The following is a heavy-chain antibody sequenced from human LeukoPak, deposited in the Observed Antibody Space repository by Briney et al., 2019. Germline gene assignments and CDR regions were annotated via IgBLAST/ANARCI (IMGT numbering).Heavy chain of an antibody. J-gene: IGHJ4*02. D-gene: IGHD3-10*01. CDR1: GFTFSGYW. V-gene: IGHV3-74*01. Sequence: GGSLRLSCAASGFTFSGYWMHWLRQAPGKGLVWVSRINSDGSSTSYADSVKGRFTISRDNAKNTLYLQMNSLRAEDTAVYYCARSLIDYGSGSYYVDYWGQGTLVTVSS. CDR2: INSDGSST. CDR3: ARSLIDYGSGSYYVDY.